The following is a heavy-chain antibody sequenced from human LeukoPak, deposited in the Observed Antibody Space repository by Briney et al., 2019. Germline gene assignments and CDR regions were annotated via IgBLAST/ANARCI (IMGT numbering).Heavy chain of an antibody. V-gene: IGHV3-38-3*01. D-gene: IGHD1-26*01. Sequence: GGSLRLSCAASGFTVSSNEMSWVRQAPGKGLEWVSSISGGSTYYADSRKGRFTISRDNSKNTLYLQMNSLRAEDTAVYYCAKEYGSYHFGPYIWGQGTMVTVSS. CDR2: ISGGST. J-gene: IGHJ3*02. CDR3: AKEYGSYHFGPYI. CDR1: GFTVSSNE.